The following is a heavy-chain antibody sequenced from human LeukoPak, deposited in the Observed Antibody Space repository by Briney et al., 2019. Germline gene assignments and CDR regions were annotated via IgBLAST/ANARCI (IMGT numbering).Heavy chain of an antibody. CDR2: ISSNGGSI. CDR3: VKDGESYYDILTGYSPDY. V-gene: IGHV3-64D*06. CDR1: GFTFSSYA. Sequence: GGSLRLSCSASGFTFSSYAMHWVRQAPGKGLEYVSAISSNGGSIYYADSVKGRFTISRDNSKNTLYLQMSSLRAEDTAVYYCVKDGESYYDILTGYSPDYWGQGTLVTVSS. D-gene: IGHD3-9*01. J-gene: IGHJ4*02.